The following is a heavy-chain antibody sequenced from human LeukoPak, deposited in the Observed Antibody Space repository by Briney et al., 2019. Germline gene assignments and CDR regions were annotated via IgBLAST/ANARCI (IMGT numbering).Heavy chain of an antibody. D-gene: IGHD5-18*01. CDR3: ARDIQLWRLEAFDI. CDR2: MNPKSGDT. J-gene: IGHJ3*02. Sequence: ASVKVSCKASGYSFTNYDINWVRQATGQGLEWMGWMNPKSGDTGYSQKFQGRVFITRDTSINTAYMELSSLGSDDTAVYYCARDIQLWRLEAFDIWGQGTMVTVSS. CDR1: GYSFTNYD. V-gene: IGHV1-8*03.